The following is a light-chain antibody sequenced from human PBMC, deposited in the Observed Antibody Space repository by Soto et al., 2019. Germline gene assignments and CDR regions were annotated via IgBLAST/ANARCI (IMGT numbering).Light chain of an antibody. Sequence: EIVMTQSPATLSLSPGERATLSCRASQTVRNNYLAWYQQKPGQAPRLLIYGASSRATGIPDRFSGTGSETDFTLTISSPQPEDFATYYCQQSYSTPRTFGQGTKVDI. CDR1: QTVRNNY. CDR2: GAS. CDR3: QQSYSTPRT. J-gene: IGKJ1*01. V-gene: IGKV3D-20*02.